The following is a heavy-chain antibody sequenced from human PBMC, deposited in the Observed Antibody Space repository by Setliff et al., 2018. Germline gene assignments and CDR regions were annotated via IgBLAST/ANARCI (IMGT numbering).Heavy chain of an antibody. CDR1: GDSISSRTDY. Sequence: SETLSLTCTGSGDSISSRTDYWSWLRQPAGKGLEWIGHIYTSWSTIYNPSLKSRLNLSLDSSKNQFPLNLSPVTAAATAVYYCARMSGFLYMDVWGKGTTVTVSS. CDR2: IYTSWST. V-gene: IGHV4-61*09. CDR3: ARMSGFLYMDV. J-gene: IGHJ6*03. D-gene: IGHD3-3*01.